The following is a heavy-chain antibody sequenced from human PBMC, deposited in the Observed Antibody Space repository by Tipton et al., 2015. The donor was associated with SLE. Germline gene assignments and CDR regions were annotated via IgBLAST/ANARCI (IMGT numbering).Heavy chain of an antibody. V-gene: IGHV3-9*01. CDR2: INWNSATL. D-gene: IGHD2-15*01. J-gene: IGHJ4*02. CDR1: GFTFDDYT. Sequence: SLRLSCSASGFTFDDYTMHWVRQAPGKGLEWVSGINWNSATLDYADSVKGRFTISRDNANNSLYLQMNSLRVEDTAVYYCAPVGGPGTLVIVSS. CDR3: APV.